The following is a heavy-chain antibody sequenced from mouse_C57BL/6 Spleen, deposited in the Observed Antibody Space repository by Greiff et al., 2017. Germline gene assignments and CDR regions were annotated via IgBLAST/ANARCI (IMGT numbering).Heavy chain of an antibody. CDR3: ARLGDSYAMDY. V-gene: IGHV1-55*01. J-gene: IGHJ4*01. CDR1: GYSFTSYW. Sequence: QVQLQQPGAELVKPGASVKMSCKASGYSFTSYWITWVKQRPGQGLEWIGDIYPGSGSTNYKEKFKSKATLTVDTSSSTAYMQLSSLTSEDSAVYYCARLGDSYAMDYWGQGTSVTVSS. CDR2: IYPGSGST.